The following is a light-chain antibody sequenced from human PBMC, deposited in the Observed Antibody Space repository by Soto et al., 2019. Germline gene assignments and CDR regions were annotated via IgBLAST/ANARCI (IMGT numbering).Light chain of an antibody. V-gene: IGLV2-23*03. Sequence: QSALTQPASVSGSPGQSITISCTGTSGDVGTYKLVSWYQHHPGKVPRLMIYEGTKRPSGVSDRFSGSKSGNTASLTICGLQAEDEADYYCCSYAGSSTFVVFGGGTKLTVL. CDR1: SGDVGTYKL. CDR3: CSYAGSSTFVV. J-gene: IGLJ2*01. CDR2: EGT.